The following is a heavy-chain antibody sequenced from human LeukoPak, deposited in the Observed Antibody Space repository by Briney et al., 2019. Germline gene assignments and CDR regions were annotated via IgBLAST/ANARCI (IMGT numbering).Heavy chain of an antibody. D-gene: IGHD5-12*01. Sequence: GGSLRLSCAASGFTFSSYAMSWVRQAPGKGLEGVSAISGSGGSTYYADSVKGRFTISRDNSKNTLYLQMNSLRAEDTAVYYCAKASGYEPSYYYYGMDVWGQGTTVTVSS. CDR2: ISGSGGST. J-gene: IGHJ6*02. CDR1: GFTFSSYA. CDR3: AKASGYEPSYYYYGMDV. V-gene: IGHV3-23*01.